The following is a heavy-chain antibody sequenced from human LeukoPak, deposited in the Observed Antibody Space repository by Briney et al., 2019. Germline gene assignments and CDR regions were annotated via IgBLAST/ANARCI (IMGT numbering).Heavy chain of an antibody. J-gene: IGHJ4*02. CDR2: IIPIFGIA. Sequence: ASVKVSCKASGGTFSSYAISWVRQAPGQGLEWMGRIIPIFGIANYAQKFQGRVTITADKSTSTAYMELSRLRSDDTAFYYCARDLNVYPYYFDFWGQGTLVTVSS. V-gene: IGHV1-69*04. CDR3: ARDLNVYPYYFDF. D-gene: IGHD3-10*02. CDR1: GGTFSSYA.